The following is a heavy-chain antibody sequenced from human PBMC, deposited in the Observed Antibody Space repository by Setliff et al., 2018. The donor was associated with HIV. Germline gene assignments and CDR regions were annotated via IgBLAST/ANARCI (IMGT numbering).Heavy chain of an antibody. D-gene: IGHD3-22*01. J-gene: IGHJ5*02. CDR2: IHYNERT. CDR3: ASRVYYYDSNNLLREEGFDP. Sequence: PSETLSLTCTVSGGSASNSRYYWAWIRQPPGKGLEYIGSIHYNERTYYNPSLKSRVAISIDTSKNQFSLNLTSVTAADTAVYSCASRVYYYDSNNLLREEGFDPWGQGTLVTVSS. CDR1: GGSASNSRYY. V-gene: IGHV4-39*01.